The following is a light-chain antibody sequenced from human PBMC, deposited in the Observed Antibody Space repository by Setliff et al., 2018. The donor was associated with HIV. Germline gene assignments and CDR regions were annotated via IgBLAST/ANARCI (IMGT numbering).Light chain of an antibody. CDR2: DVS. J-gene: IGLJ1*01. CDR3: CSNAARPTFYV. Sequence: QSALTQPRSVSGSPGQSVTISCTGTSSDFGPENYVSWYQQSPGKAPKLLIYDVSKRPSGVPDRFSGSKSDNTASLTISGLRAEDEGDYYCCSNAARPTFYVFGTGTKVTVL. CDR1: SSDFGPENY. V-gene: IGLV2-11*01.